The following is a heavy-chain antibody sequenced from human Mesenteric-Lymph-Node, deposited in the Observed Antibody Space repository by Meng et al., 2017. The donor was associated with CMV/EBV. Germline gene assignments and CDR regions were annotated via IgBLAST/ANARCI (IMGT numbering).Heavy chain of an antibody. Sequence: SVKVSCKASGYTFTGYYMHWVRQAPGQGLEWMGGIIPIFGTANYAQKFQGRVTITTDESTSTAYMELSSLRSEDTAVYYCARWNRVYYYGMDVWGQGTTVTVSS. J-gene: IGHJ6*02. CDR2: IIPIFGTA. CDR1: GYTFTGYY. CDR3: ARWNRVYYYGMDV. V-gene: IGHV1-69*05. D-gene: IGHD1-1*01.